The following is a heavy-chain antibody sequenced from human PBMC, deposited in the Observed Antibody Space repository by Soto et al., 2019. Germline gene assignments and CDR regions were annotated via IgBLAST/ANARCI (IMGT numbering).Heavy chain of an antibody. CDR1: GYTFTSYG. D-gene: IGHD3-3*01. CDR3: ARAPSPQITIVGPDALHMDL. Sequence: ASVKVSCKASGYTFTSYGISWVRQAPGQGLEWMGWISAGNGNTNYAQKLQGRVTMTRDTSASTAYMELSSLRSEDTAVYYCARAPSPQITIVGPDALHMDLWGKGTTVTVAS. CDR2: ISAGNGNT. V-gene: IGHV1-18*01. J-gene: IGHJ6*03.